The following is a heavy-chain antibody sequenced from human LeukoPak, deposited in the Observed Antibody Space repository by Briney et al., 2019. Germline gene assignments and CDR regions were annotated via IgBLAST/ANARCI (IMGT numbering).Heavy chain of an antibody. Sequence: GGSLRLSCAASGFTFSSYGMHWVRQAPGKGLEWVAVIWYDGSNKYYADSVKGRFTISRDNSKNTLYLQMNSLRAEDTAVYYCARVHLGGTVTTGLGYWGQGTLVTVSS. CDR3: ARVHLGGTVTTGLGY. CDR1: GFTFSSYG. D-gene: IGHD4-17*01. CDR2: IWYDGSNK. J-gene: IGHJ4*02. V-gene: IGHV3-33*01.